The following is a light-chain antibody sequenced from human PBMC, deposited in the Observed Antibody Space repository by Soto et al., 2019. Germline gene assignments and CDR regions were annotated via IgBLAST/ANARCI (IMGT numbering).Light chain of an antibody. CDR2: EVY. CDR1: RILVYSDGNTS. Sequence: VVMTQSPRPRPVPPGRPGSSSCRSSRILVYSDGNTSLNWFTQRPGQSPRRLIFEVYNRDSGVPDRLCGSASGNDGTLKIRRVEAEEGGVDYGMQGTHWPHTVGKGTKVDIK. V-gene: IGKV2-30*01. CDR3: MQGTHWPHT. J-gene: IGKJ1*01.